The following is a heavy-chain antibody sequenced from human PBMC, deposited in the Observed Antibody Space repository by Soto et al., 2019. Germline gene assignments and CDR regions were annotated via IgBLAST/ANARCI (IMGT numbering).Heavy chain of an antibody. V-gene: IGHV3-30*18. CDR3: AKSPARRSCIGCDCYYFDY. D-gene: IGHD2-21*02. CDR1: GFTFSTYG. CDR2: ISYDGSNK. J-gene: IGHJ4*02. Sequence: QVQLVESGGGVVKPGRSLRLSCAASGFTFSTYGMHWVRQATGKGLEWVAVISYDGSNKFYAESVKGRFTISRDNSQNTLYLQMNSLRTEDTAVYYCAKSPARRSCIGCDCYYFDYWGQGTLVTVSS.